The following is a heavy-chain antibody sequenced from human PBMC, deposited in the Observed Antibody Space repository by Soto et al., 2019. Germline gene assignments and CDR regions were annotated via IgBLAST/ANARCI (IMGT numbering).Heavy chain of an antibody. CDR3: AKVSLEGSGGGRVRQPFDS. V-gene: IGHV3-23*01. Sequence: GGSLRLSCAASGFTFTKYAMSWVRQAPGKGLEWVSGLSASGASTYYADSVKGRLTISRVNSENTLYLQMNSLTAEDTAVYYCAKVSLEGSGGGRVRQPFDSWGQGTLVTVSS. CDR1: GFTFTKYA. J-gene: IGHJ4*02. CDR2: LSASGAST. D-gene: IGHD2-15*01.